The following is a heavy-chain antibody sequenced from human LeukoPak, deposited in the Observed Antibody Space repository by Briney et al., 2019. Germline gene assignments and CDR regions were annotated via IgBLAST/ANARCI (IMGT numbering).Heavy chain of an antibody. CDR1: GFSLSSYW. Sequence: PGRSLRLIRAAAGFSLSSYWMAWLGHAPEKGLGCLAIVKHDGSEKYYLDSVRGRLTVSRDNAKNSLCLEMNYLRADDTSIYYCARGTRDSQYNFFVPWGEGTLVTVSS. CDR3: ARGTRDSQYNFFVP. V-gene: IGHV3-7*01. J-gene: IGHJ5*02. D-gene: IGHD3-22*01. CDR2: VKHDGSEK.